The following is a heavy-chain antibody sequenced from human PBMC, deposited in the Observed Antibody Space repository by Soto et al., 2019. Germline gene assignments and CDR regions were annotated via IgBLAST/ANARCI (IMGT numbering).Heavy chain of an antibody. J-gene: IGHJ6*03. CDR2: IYYSGST. CDR3: ARGGYCSSTSCYFFGSGYYYYMDV. CDR1: GGSISSYY. D-gene: IGHD2-2*01. V-gene: IGHV4-59*08. Sequence: SETLSLTCTVSGGSISSYYWSWIRQPPGKGLEWIGYIYYSGSTNYNPSLKSRVTISVDTSKNQFSLKLSSVTAADTAVYYCARGGYCSSTSCYFFGSGYYYYMDVWGKGTTVTVSS.